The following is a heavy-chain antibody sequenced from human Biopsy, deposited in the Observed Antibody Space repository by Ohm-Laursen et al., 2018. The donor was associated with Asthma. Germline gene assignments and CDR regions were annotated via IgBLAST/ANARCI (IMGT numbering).Heavy chain of an antibody. CDR2: ATYDGISQ. Sequence: SLRLSCAASGFTFRSYAMHWVRQVAGKGLDWVAVATYDGISQYYAESVKGRFTISRGNSRNTLNLQMNSVRPDDTAVYFCARERAGVLGSYNGMDVWGPGTTVSVSS. CDR1: GFTFRSYA. CDR3: ARERAGVLGSYNGMDV. D-gene: IGHD2-8*01. J-gene: IGHJ6*02. V-gene: IGHV3-30-3*01.